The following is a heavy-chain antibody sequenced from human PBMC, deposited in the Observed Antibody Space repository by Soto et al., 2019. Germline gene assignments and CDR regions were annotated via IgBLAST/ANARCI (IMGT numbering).Heavy chain of an antibody. D-gene: IGHD6-19*01. V-gene: IGHV4-59*01. CDR3: ARSCGYYSSGWPPNYYYYGMDV. Sequence: SETLSLTCTVSGGSISSYYWSWIRQPPGKGLEWIGYIYYSGSTNYNPSLKSRVTISVDTSKNQFSLKLSSVTAADTAVYYCARSCGYYSSGWPPNYYYYGMDVWGQGTTVTVSS. CDR2: IYYSGST. J-gene: IGHJ6*02. CDR1: GGSISSYY.